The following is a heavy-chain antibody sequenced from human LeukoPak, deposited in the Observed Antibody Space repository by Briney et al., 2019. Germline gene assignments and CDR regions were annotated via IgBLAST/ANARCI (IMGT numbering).Heavy chain of an antibody. CDR1: GASISSTNYY. CDR2: IYYSGST. V-gene: IGHV4-39*01. J-gene: IGHJ6*03. D-gene: IGHD4-17*01. CDR3: ARQAPGLRSDYYYYYMDV. Sequence: SETLSLTCTVSGASISSTNYYWGWLHQPPGKGLEWIGSIYYSGSTYYNPSLKSRVTISVDTSKNQFSLKLSSVTAADTAVYFCARQAPGLRSDYYYYYMDVWGRGTTVTVSS.